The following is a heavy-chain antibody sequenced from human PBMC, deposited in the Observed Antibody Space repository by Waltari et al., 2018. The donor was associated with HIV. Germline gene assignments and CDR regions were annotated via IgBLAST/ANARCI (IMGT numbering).Heavy chain of an antibody. V-gene: IGHV4-38-2*01. CDR1: GYSISSGYY. J-gene: IGHJ4*02. Sequence: QVQLQESGPGLVKPSETLSLTCAVSGYSISSGYYWGWIRQPPGKGLEWIGSIYHSGSTYYNPSLKSRVTISVATSKNQFSLKLSSVTAADTAVYYCASTSPHFGALYWGQGTLVTVSS. CDR3: ASTSPHFGALY. D-gene: IGHD3-16*01. CDR2: IYHSGST.